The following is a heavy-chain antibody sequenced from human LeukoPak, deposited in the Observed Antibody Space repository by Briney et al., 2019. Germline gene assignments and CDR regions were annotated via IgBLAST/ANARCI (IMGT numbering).Heavy chain of an antibody. V-gene: IGHV3-23*01. CDR1: GFTFSSYA. D-gene: IGHD1-26*01. CDR2: ISGSGGST. CDR3: ARGPSGGKGPNDY. Sequence: GGSLRLSCAASGFTFSSYAMSWVRQAPGKGLEWVSAISGSGGSTYYADSVKGRFTISRDNSKNTLYLQMNSLRAEDTAVYYCARGPSGGKGPNDYWGQGTLVTVSS. J-gene: IGHJ4*02.